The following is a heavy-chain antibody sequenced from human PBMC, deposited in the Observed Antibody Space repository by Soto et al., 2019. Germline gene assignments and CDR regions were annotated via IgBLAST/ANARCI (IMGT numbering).Heavy chain of an antibody. Sequence: SETLSLTCGVYGGSFSAYSWTWLRQSPGKGLEWIGEITHGGSTDYNPALKSRLVMSVDTSRNQFSLRVTSVTAADAAVYFCARARFDSWSHIYYGLDVWGQGTTVTVSS. J-gene: IGHJ6*02. D-gene: IGHD3-3*01. CDR3: ARARFDSWSHIYYGLDV. CDR2: ITHGGST. V-gene: IGHV4-34*01. CDR1: GGSFSAYS.